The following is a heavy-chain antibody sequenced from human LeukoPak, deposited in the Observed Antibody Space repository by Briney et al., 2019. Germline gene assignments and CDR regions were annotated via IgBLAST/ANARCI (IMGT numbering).Heavy chain of an antibody. V-gene: IGHV3-11*04. Sequence: GGSLRLSCAASGFTFSDYYMSWIRQAPGEGLEWVSYISSSGSTIYYADSVKGRFTISRDNSKNTLYLQMNSLRAEDTAVYYCARDRGSFSGLIWGQGTMVTVSS. CDR2: ISSSGSTI. CDR1: GFTFSDYY. CDR3: ARDRGSFSGLI. D-gene: IGHD2/OR15-2a*01. J-gene: IGHJ3*02.